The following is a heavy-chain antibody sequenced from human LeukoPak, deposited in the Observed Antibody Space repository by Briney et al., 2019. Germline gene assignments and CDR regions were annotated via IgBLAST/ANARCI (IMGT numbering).Heavy chain of an antibody. CDR2: FDPEDGET. J-gene: IGHJ4*02. V-gene: IGHV1-24*01. CDR1: GYTLIEFS. Sequence: ASVKVSCKVSGYTLIEFSMHWVRQDPRKGLEWMGGFDPEDGETIYAQRFQGRVTMTEDTSTDTAYMELSSLRSEDTAVYYCATDSGRYWGQGTLVTVSS. CDR3: ATDSGRY.